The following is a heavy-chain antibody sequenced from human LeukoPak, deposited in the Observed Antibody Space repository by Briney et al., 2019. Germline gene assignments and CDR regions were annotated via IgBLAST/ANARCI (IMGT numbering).Heavy chain of an antibody. CDR1: GGSISSRSYY. CDR2: IFYSGSA. V-gene: IGHV4-39*01. J-gene: IGHJ5*02. Sequence: SETLSLTCTVSGGSISSRSYYWGWIRQPPGKGLEWIGNIFYSGSAYCSPSLKSRVTISVDTSKNQFSLKLSSVTAADTAVYYCARLAYDSGGDNWFDPWGQGTLVTVSS. D-gene: IGHD3-22*01. CDR3: ARLAYDSGGDNWFDP.